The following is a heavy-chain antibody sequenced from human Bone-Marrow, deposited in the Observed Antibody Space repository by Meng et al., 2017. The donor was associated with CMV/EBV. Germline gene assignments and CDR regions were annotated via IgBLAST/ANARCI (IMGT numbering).Heavy chain of an antibody. CDR2: ISSSSSYI. CDR1: GFTFSSYS. Sequence: GGSLRLSCAASGFTFSSYSMNWVRQAPGKGLEWVSSISSSSSYIYYADSVKGRFTISRDNAKNSLYLQMNSLRAEDTAVYYCAREAKPYYYYGMDVWGQGTTVIVSS. CDR3: AREAKPYYYYGMDV. V-gene: IGHV3-21*01. J-gene: IGHJ6*02.